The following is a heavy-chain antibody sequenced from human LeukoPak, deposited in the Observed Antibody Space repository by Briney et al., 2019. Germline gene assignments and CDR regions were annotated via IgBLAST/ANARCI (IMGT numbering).Heavy chain of an antibody. J-gene: IGHJ3*02. CDR1: GYSFTSYW. V-gene: IGHV5-51*01. Sequence: GESLKISCKGSGYSFTSYWIGWVRQMPGKGLEWMGIIYHGDSDTRYSPSFQGQVTISADKSISTAYLQWSSLKASDTAMYYCASPSDYYDSSGYYDDAFDIWGQGTMVTVSS. CDR2: IYHGDSDT. D-gene: IGHD3-22*01. CDR3: ASPSDYYDSSGYYDDAFDI.